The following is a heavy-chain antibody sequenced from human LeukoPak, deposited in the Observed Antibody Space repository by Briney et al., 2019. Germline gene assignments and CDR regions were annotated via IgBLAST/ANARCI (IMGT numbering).Heavy chain of an antibody. CDR3: ARISGYLTY. V-gene: IGHV4-59*01. J-gene: IGHJ4*02. Sequence: SETLSLTCTVSGGSIIGYYWSWIRQSPGKGLEWIGYIYYSGSTNYNPSLKSRVTISVDTSKDQFSLKLSSVTAADTAIYYCARISGYLTYWGQGTLVTVSS. CDR2: IYYSGST. D-gene: IGHD3-22*01. CDR1: GGSIIGYY.